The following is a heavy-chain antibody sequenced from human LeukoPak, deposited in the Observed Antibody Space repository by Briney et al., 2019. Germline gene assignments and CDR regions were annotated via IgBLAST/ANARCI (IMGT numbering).Heavy chain of an antibody. CDR2: IKQDGSEK. Sequence: GGSLRLSCAASGFTFSSYWMSWVRQAPGKGLEWVANIKQDGSEKYYVDSVKGRFTISRDNAKNSLYLQMNSLRAEDTAVYYCARLKLLWSNYFDYWGQATLVTVSS. CDR3: ARLKLLWSNYFDY. CDR1: GFTFSSYW. V-gene: IGHV3-7*01. J-gene: IGHJ4*02. D-gene: IGHD2-2*01.